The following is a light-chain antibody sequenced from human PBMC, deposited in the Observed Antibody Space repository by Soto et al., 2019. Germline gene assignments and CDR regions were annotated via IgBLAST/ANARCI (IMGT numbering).Light chain of an antibody. CDR2: GAA. Sequence: EIVLTQSPGTLSLSPGEGATLSCRASENVYINSLAWYQQKPGQPPRLLIYGAATRASAVPDRFSGSGSGADFTLTFTGLEPEDCAVYYCQQYGTSPLTFGPGTRVD. CDR1: ENVYINS. V-gene: IGKV3-20*01. J-gene: IGKJ3*01. CDR3: QQYGTSPLT.